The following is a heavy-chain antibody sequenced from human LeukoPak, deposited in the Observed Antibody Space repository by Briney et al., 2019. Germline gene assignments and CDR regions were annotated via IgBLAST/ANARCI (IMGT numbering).Heavy chain of an antibody. CDR2: TYYRSKWYT. D-gene: IGHD3-22*01. J-gene: IGHJ4*02. Sequence: SQTLSLTCAISGDSVSSNSAAWNWIRQSPSRGLEWLGRTYYRSKWYTDYALSVKGRITINPDTSKNHFSLHLNSVTPEDTAVYYCARDFSTYYDSSSFYGDSCFDYWGQGILVTVSS. CDR3: ARDFSTYYDSSSFYGDSCFDY. CDR1: GDSVSSNSAA. V-gene: IGHV6-1*01.